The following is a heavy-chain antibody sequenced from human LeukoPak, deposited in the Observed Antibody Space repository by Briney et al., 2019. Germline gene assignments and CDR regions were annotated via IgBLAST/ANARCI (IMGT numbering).Heavy chain of an antibody. V-gene: IGHV3-23*01. CDR2: ISASGGST. CDR1: GLTFSRYA. D-gene: IGHD3-22*01. Sequence: GGSLRLSCAASGLTFSRYAMSWVRQAPGKGLGWVSAISASGGSTYYADSVKGRFTISRDNSKNTLYLQMNSLRVEDTAVYYCAKEVYYFDTSGLYSFAFDIWGQGTMVTVPS. J-gene: IGHJ3*02. CDR3: AKEVYYFDTSGLYSFAFDI.